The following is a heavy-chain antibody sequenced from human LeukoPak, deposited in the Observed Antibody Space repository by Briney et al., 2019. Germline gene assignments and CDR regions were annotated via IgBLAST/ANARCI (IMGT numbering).Heavy chain of an antibody. CDR1: GFTFSSYA. Sequence: GVSLRLSCAASGFTFSSYAMSWVRQAPGKGLEWVSAISGSGGSTYYADSVKGRFTISRDNSKNTLYLQMNSLRAEDTAVYYCAKLSGQLLRHFYFGYWGQGTLVTVSS. J-gene: IGHJ4*02. V-gene: IGHV3-23*01. D-gene: IGHD2-2*01. CDR3: AKLSGQLLRHFYFGY. CDR2: ISGSGGST.